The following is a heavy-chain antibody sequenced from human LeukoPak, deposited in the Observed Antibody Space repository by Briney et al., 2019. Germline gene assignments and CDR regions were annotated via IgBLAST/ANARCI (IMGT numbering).Heavy chain of an antibody. V-gene: IGHV1-69*05. D-gene: IGHD3-22*01. CDR2: IIPIFGTA. Sequence: SVKVSCKASGGTFSSYAISWERQAPGQGLEWMGGIIPIFGTANYAQKFQGRVTITTDESTSTAYMELSSLRSEDTAVYYCASDSSGYYYASGAFDIWGQGTMVTVSS. CDR3: ASDSSGYYYASGAFDI. CDR1: GGTFSSYA. J-gene: IGHJ3*02.